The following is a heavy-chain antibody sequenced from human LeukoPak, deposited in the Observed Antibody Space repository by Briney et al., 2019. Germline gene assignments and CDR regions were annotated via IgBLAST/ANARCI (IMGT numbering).Heavy chain of an antibody. V-gene: IGHV3-21*01. CDR3: ARDQRYYGSGSYYAGDY. CDR2: ISSSSSYI. CDR1: GFTFSSYS. D-gene: IGHD3-10*01. Sequence: GGSLRLSCAAPGFTFSSYSMNWVRQAPGKGLEWVSSISSSSSYIYYADSVKGRFTISRDNAKNSLYLQMNSLRAEDTAVYYCARDQRYYGSGSYYAGDYWGQGTLVTVSS. J-gene: IGHJ4*02.